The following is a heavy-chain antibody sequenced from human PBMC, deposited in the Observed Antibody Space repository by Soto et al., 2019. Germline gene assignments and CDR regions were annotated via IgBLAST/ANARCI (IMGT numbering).Heavy chain of an antibody. D-gene: IGHD3-22*01. CDR1: GFTFSSYG. CDR3: AKDRLAYYYDSSGSGLDY. V-gene: IGHV3-30*18. J-gene: IGHJ4*02. CDR2: ISYYGSNK. Sequence: LRLSCAASGFTFSSYGIHWVRQSPCKVLELVAFISYYGSNKYYADSVKGRFTISRDNSKNTLYLQMNSLRAEDTAVYYCAKDRLAYYYDSSGSGLDYWGQGTLVTVSS.